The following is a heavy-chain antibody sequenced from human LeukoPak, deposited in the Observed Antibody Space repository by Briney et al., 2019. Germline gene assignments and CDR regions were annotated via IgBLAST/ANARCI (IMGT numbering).Heavy chain of an antibody. CDR3: ARESATAIYDY. Sequence: SEALSLTCAVYGGSFSSYYWSWIRQPPGKGLEWIGEINHSGSTNYNPSLKSRVTISVDTSKDQFSLKLSSVTAADTAVYYCARESATAIYDYWGQGTLVTVSS. D-gene: IGHD2-2*02. V-gene: IGHV4-34*01. J-gene: IGHJ4*02. CDR2: INHSGST. CDR1: GGSFSSYY.